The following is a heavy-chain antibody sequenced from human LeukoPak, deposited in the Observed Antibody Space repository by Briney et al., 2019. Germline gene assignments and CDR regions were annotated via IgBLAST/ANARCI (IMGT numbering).Heavy chain of an antibody. CDR3: ARQGGGFWYFDL. CDR2: IYYSGST. Sequence: SETLSPTCTVSGGSISSYYWSWIRQPPGKGLEWIGYIYYSGSTNYNPSLKSRVTISVDMSKNQFSLKLSSVTAADTAAYYCARQGGGFWYFDLWGRGTLVTVSS. D-gene: IGHD6-25*01. CDR1: GGSISSYY. V-gene: IGHV4-59*08. J-gene: IGHJ2*01.